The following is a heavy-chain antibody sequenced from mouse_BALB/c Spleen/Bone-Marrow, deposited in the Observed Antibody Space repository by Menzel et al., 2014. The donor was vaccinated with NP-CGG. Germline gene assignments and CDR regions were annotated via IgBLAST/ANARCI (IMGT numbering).Heavy chain of an antibody. CDR1: GFNIKDTY. CDR3: ARCRYDYYAMDY. D-gene: IGHD2-14*01. CDR2: IDPANGNT. Sequence: EVKLVESGAELVKPGASVKLSCTASGFNIKDTYMHWVKQRPEQGLEWIGRIDPANGNTKYDPKFQGKATITADTSSSTAYLQLSSLTSEDTAVYYCARCRYDYYAMDYWGQGTSVTVSS. V-gene: IGHV14-3*02. J-gene: IGHJ4*01.